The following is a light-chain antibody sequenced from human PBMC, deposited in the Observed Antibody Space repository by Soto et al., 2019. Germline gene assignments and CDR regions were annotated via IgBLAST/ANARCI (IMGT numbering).Light chain of an antibody. CDR3: QHYNSYPWT. J-gene: IGKJ1*01. Sequence: DIQMTHSPSILSASVGDRVTITCRASQSISSWLACCQQKPGKGPNLLIHKASHLESGVPSRFSGSGSGTEFTLTISSLQPGDFATYYCQHYNSYPWTFGQGTKVDIK. CDR1: QSISSW. CDR2: KAS. V-gene: IGKV1-5*03.